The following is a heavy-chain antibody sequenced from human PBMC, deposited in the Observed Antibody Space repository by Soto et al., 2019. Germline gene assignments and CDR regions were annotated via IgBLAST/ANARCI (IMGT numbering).Heavy chain of an antibody. V-gene: IGHV4-59*01. CDR3: ARAHLSHWFDP. D-gene: IGHD3-16*01. J-gene: IGHJ5*02. CDR2: IYYSGST. CDR1: VGSISSYY. Sequence: SETLSLTCTVSVGSISSYYWSWIRQPPGKGLEWIGYIYYSGSTNYNPSLKSRVTISVDTSKNQFSLKLSSVTAADTAVYYCARAHLSHWFDPWGQGTLVTVSS.